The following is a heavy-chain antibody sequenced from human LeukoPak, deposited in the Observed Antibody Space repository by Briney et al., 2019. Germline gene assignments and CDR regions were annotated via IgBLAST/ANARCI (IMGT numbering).Heavy chain of an antibody. CDR3: ARVVSGWYYFDY. CDR2: ISAYNGNT. J-gene: IGHJ4*02. V-gene: IGHV1-18*01. CDR1: GYTFTSYG. Sequence: ASVKVSCKASGYTFTSYGINWVRQAPGQGLEWMGWISAYNGNTNYAQKLQGRVTMTTDTSTSTAYMELRSLRSDDTAVYYCARVVSGWYYFDYWGQGTLVTVSS. D-gene: IGHD6-19*01.